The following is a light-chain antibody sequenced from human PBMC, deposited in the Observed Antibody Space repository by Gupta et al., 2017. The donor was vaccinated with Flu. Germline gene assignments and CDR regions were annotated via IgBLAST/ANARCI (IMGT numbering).Light chain of an antibody. CDR2: GAS. CDR1: QSVSSSY. V-gene: IGKV3-20*01. CDR3: QQEGSSPIT. J-gene: IGKJ5*01. Sequence: EIVLTQSPGTLSLSPGERATLSCRASQSVSSSYLAWYQQKPGQAPRLLIYGASSRATGIPDTFSGSGSGTDFTLTISRLEPEDFAVYYCQQEGSSPITFGQGTLMEIK.